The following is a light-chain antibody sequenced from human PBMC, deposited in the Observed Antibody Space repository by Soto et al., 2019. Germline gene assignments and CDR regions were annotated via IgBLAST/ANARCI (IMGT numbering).Light chain of an antibody. CDR1: QDITNY. J-gene: IGKJ4*01. CDR3: QQSYSTPLT. V-gene: IGKV1-39*01. CDR2: DAS. Sequence: DIQVTQSASSLSASVGDRVTITCQASQDITNYLNWYQQKPGKAPRLLLYDASSLETGVPSRFSGSGSGTDFTLTISSLQPEDFATYYCQQSYSTPLTFGGGTKVDIK.